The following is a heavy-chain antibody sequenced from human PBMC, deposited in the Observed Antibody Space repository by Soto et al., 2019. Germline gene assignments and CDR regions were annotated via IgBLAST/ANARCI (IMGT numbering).Heavy chain of an antibody. V-gene: IGHV1-69*01. Sequence: QVQLVQSGAEVKKPGSSVKVSCKASGGTFGSYAISWVRQAPGQGLEGMGGIIPIPGTANDAQEFQGRVTIAQDEWTSTAYMELSSLRCEDTAVYYCARSQGSSTSLEIYYYYYYGMDVWDQGTTVIVSS. J-gene: IGHJ6*02. D-gene: IGHD2-2*01. CDR3: ARSQGSSTSLEIYYYYYYGMDV. CDR1: GGTFGSYA. CDR2: IIPIPGTA.